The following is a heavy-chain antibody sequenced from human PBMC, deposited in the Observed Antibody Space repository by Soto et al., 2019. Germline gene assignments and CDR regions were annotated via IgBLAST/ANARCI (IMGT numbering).Heavy chain of an antibody. J-gene: IGHJ5*02. V-gene: IGHV6-1*01. D-gene: IGHD3-10*01. Sequence: AISGACVSSYSAAWTWIRQSPSGGLEWLGRTYYRSRFFSDYAESVKSRIIINPDTSKNQFSLQLKSVTPEDTAVYYCVRDRYSSSGWFDPWGQGTPVTVS. CDR2: TYYRSRFFS. CDR3: VRDRYSSSGWFDP. CDR1: GACVSSYSAA.